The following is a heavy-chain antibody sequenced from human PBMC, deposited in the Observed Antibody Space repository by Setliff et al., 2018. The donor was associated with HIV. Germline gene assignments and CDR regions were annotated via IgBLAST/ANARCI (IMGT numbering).Heavy chain of an antibody. CDR2: IIPLLGTP. D-gene: IGHD6-19*01. V-gene: IGHV1-69*06. CDR3: ARDRSGIAVAAPDAFDV. J-gene: IGHJ3*01. CDR1: GGSFRNYA. Sequence: SVKVSCKASGGSFRNYAINWVRQAPGQGLEWMGGIIPLLGTPNYAHKFQGRVTITADKYSSTVYMELSSLRSEDSAIFYCARDRSGIAVAAPDAFDVWGQGTMVTVS.